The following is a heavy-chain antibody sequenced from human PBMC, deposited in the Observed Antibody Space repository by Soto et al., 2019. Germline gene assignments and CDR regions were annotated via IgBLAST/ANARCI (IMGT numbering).Heavy chain of an antibody. V-gene: IGHV3-30-3*01. D-gene: IGHD2-8*02. Sequence: PGGSLRLSCAASGFTFSSYAMHWVRQAPGEGLEWVAVISYHGTNKYYADSVKGRFTISRDNSKNTLYLQMNSLRAEDTAVYYCARDFHPRVLGDKSLFDYWGPGTRVSVSS. J-gene: IGHJ4*02. CDR2: ISYHGTNK. CDR1: GFTFSSYA. CDR3: ARDFHPRVLGDKSLFDY.